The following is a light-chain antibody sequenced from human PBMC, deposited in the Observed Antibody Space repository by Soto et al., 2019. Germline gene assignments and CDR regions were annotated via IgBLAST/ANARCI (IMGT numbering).Light chain of an antibody. CDR3: SSYAGSNNYV. CDR2: EVS. J-gene: IGLJ1*01. Sequence: QSALTQPPSASGSPGQSVTISCTGTSSDVGGYKYVSWYQQHPGKAPKFMIYEVSKRPSGVPDRFSGSNSGNTASLTVSGLQAEDEADYFCSSYAGSNNYVFGTGTKVTVL. CDR1: SSDVGGYKY. V-gene: IGLV2-8*01.